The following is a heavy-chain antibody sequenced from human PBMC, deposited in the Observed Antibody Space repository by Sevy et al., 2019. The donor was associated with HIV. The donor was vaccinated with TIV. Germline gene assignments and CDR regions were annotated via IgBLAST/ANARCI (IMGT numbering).Heavy chain of an antibody. V-gene: IGHV3-7*04. J-gene: IGHJ4*02. CDR2: IKQDGSET. CDR1: GFTFSSYW. D-gene: IGHD6-6*01. Sequence: GGSLRLSCAASGFTFSSYWMSWVRQAPGKGLEWVANIKQDGSETFYVDSVKGRFTISRDSAKNSLYLQMDSLRAEDTAIYYWARVYSSASGRGLDYWGQGTLVTVSS. CDR3: ARVYSSASGRGLDY.